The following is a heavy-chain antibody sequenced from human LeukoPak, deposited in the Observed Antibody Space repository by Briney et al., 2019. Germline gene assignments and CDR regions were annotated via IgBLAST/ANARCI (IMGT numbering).Heavy chain of an antibody. CDR3: ARGRKYTNGYRVTELGSGYFDY. V-gene: IGHV4-59*01. CDR1: GGSISSDY. J-gene: IGHJ4*02. D-gene: IGHD5-18*01. CDR2: MYNSGST. Sequence: SETLSLTCTVSGGSISSDYWSWIRQPAGKGLEWIGYMYNSGSTNYNPSLKSRVTISVDSSKNQFSLKLSSVTAADTAMYYCARGRKYTNGYRVTELGSGYFDYWGQGILVTVSS.